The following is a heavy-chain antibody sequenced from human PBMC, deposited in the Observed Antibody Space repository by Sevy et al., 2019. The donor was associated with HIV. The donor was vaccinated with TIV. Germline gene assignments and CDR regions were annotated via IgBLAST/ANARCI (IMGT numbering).Heavy chain of an antibody. CDR1: GYTFTSYG. Sequence: ASVKVSCKASGYTFTSYGISWVRQAPGQGLEWMGWISAYNGNTNYAQKLQGRVTMTTDTSTGTAYMELRSLRSDDTAVYYCARYCSGGSCYSGAFDIWGQGTMVTVSS. D-gene: IGHD2-15*01. V-gene: IGHV1-18*01. CDR3: ARYCSGGSCYSGAFDI. CDR2: ISAYNGNT. J-gene: IGHJ3*02.